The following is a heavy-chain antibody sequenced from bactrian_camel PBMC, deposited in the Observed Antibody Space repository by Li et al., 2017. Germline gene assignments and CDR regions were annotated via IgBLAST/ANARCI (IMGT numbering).Heavy chain of an antibody. Sequence: VQLVESGGGLVQPGGSLRLSCEASGFTFSTYYMSWVRQGPGKGPEWVSAIKGDGSKTYYADSVKGRFTISRDNAKNLTYLQLNSLKSEDTALYYCATDDDTVVAGADFGYWGQGTQVTVS. CDR2: IKGDGSKT. CDR3: ATDDDTVVAGADFGY. V-gene: IGHV3S40*01. D-gene: IGHD6*01. CDR1: GFTFSTYY. J-gene: IGHJ6*01.